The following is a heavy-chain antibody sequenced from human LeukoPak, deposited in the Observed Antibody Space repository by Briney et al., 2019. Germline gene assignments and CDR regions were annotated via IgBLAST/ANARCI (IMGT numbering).Heavy chain of an antibody. CDR2: ISGSGGST. CDR1: GFTFSSYA. CDR3: AKAPGSSSYLAHYFDY. D-gene: IGHD6-13*01. Sequence: PGGSLRLSCAASGFTFSSYAMSWVRQAPGKGLEWVSAISGSGGSTYYADSVKGRFTISRDNSKNTLYLQMNSLRAEDTAVYYCAKAPGSSSYLAHYFDYWGQGTLVTVSS. V-gene: IGHV3-23*01. J-gene: IGHJ4*02.